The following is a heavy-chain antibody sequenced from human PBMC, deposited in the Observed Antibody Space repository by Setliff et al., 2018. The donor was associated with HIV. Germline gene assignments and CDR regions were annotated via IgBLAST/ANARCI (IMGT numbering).Heavy chain of an antibody. CDR1: GGLITNDGYY. CDR2: IYFNGNT. J-gene: IGHJ3*02. CDR3: ARDMHANINAQDI. V-gene: IGHV4-31*03. Sequence: TLSLTCTVSGGLITNDGYYWTWIRQHPEKGLEWIGYIYFNGNTYYNPSLRSRATMSVDTSKNQFSLMLSSVTAADTAVYYCARDMHANINAQDIWGQGTVVTVSS. D-gene: IGHD2-8*01.